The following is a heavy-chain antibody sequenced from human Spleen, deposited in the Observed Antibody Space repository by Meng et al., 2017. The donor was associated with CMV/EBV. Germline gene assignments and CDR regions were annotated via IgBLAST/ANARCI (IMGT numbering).Heavy chain of an antibody. CDR1: GFRFRNYW. V-gene: IGHV3-7*01. J-gene: IGHJ4*02. D-gene: IGHD3-22*01. Sequence: GGSLRLSCEVSGFRFRNYWMTWVRQAPGKGLEWVDNIKQDGSKKNYVDSVKGRFTISRDNAKNSVYLQMNSLRAEDTAVYYCANIDSSGWHDFFDHWGQGTLVTVSS. CDR2: IKQDGSKK. CDR3: ANIDSSGWHDFFDH.